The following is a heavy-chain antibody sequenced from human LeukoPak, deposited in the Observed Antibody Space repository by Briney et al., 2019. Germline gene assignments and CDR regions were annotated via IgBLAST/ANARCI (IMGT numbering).Heavy chain of an antibody. J-gene: IGHJ4*02. CDR2: INTDGNIT. CDR1: GFTLSNYW. V-gene: IGHV3-74*01. CDR3: ARELSGSISRHFDF. D-gene: IGHD2-15*01. Sequence: PGGSLRLSCAASGFTLSNYWMHWVRQAPGKGPVWVSRINTDGNITTYADSVKGRFSISRDNAKNALYLQMNSLRAEDTAVFYCARELSGSISRHFDFWGQGTLVTVSS.